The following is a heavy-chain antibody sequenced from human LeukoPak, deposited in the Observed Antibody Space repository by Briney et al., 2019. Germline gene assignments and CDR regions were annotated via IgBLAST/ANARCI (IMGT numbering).Heavy chain of an antibody. Sequence: PGGSLRLSCAASGFTFSSYGMHWVRQAPGKGLEWVAVIWYDGSNKYYADSVKGRFTISRDNSKNTLYLQMNSLRAEDTAVYYCARADAVTTYWDYYYYGMDVWGQGTTVTVSS. V-gene: IGHV3-33*01. D-gene: IGHD4-17*01. CDR3: ARADAVTTYWDYYYYGMDV. CDR1: GFTFSSYG. CDR2: IWYDGSNK. J-gene: IGHJ6*02.